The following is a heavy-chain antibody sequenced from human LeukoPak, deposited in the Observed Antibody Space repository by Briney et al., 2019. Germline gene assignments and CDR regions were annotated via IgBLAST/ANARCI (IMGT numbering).Heavy chain of an antibody. Sequence: ASVKVSCKASGYTFTSYGISWVRQAPGQGLEWMGWISAYNGNTNYAQKLQGRVTMTTDTSTSTAYMELRSLRSDDTAVYYRARAFVVVPAAHPEFSDYWGQGTLVTVSS. CDR1: GYTFTSYG. J-gene: IGHJ4*02. D-gene: IGHD2-2*01. CDR2: ISAYNGNT. CDR3: ARAFVVVPAAHPEFSDY. V-gene: IGHV1-18*01.